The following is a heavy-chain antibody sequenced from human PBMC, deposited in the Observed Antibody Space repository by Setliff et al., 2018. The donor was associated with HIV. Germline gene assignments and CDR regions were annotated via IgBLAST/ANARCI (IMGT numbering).Heavy chain of an antibody. CDR2: IIPIFGTA. Sequence: GASVKVSCKASGGTFSSYAISWVRQAPGQGLEWMGGIIPIFGTANYAQKFQGRVTITADKPTSTAYMELSSLRSEDTAVYYCARDRGYGGMDVWGQGTTVTVSS. V-gene: IGHV1-69*06. D-gene: IGHD3-10*01. CDR1: GGTFSSYA. CDR3: ARDRGYGGMDV. J-gene: IGHJ6*02.